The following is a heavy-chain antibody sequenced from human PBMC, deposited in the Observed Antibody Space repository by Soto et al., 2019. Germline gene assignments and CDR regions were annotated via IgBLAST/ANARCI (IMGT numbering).Heavy chain of an antibody. CDR1: GGTFSSYA. V-gene: IGHV1-69*06. D-gene: IGHD5-18*01. CDR2: IIPIFVTA. CDR3: ARDLPHDVDTAMVTALNAFDI. Sequence: QVQLVQSGAEVKKPGSSVKVSCKASGGTFSSYAISWVRQAPGQGLEWMGGIIPIFVTANYAQKFQGRVTITADKSTSTAYMELSSLRSEDTAVYYCARDLPHDVDTAMVTALNAFDIWGQGTMVTVSS. J-gene: IGHJ3*02.